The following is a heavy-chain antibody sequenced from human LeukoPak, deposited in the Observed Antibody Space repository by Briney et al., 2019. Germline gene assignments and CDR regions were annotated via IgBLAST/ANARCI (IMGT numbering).Heavy chain of an antibody. J-gene: IGHJ4*02. CDR1: GFTFRDYA. Sequence: GGSLRLSCAASGFTFRDYAMSWVRLAPGKGLQWVGFIRSKTYGGAADYAASVKGRFTIYRDDSHSIAYLQMNRLEIEDTAVYFCTRIGMDTIGRDPVDYWGQGTLVTVSS. V-gene: IGHV3-49*04. CDR2: IRSKTYGGAA. D-gene: IGHD5-24*01. CDR3: TRIGMDTIGRDPVDY.